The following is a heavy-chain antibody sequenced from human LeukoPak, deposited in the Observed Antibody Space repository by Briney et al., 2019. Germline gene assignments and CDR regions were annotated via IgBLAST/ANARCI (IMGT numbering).Heavy chain of an antibody. CDR2: ISSSSSYI. Sequence: KSGGSLRLSCAASGFTLSSYSMNWVRQAPGKGLEWVSSISSSSSYIYYADSVKGRFTISRDNAKNSLYLQMNSLRAEDTAVYYCARELEQWLVGYWGQGTLVTVSS. CDR3: ARELEQWLVGY. D-gene: IGHD6-19*01. CDR1: GFTLSSYS. J-gene: IGHJ4*02. V-gene: IGHV3-21*01.